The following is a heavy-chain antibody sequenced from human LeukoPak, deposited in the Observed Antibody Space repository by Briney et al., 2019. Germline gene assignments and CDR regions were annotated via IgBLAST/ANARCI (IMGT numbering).Heavy chain of an antibody. D-gene: IGHD4-11*01. CDR1: GGSFRGDYY. J-gene: IGHJ3*02. CDR2: IYSGGRI. CDR3: ARAPWAYGNYVHAFDI. Sequence: PSETLSLTCTVSGGSFRGDYYWAWIRQPPGKVLEWIGSIYSGGRIYYNPSLKSRVSISIDTSNKDLSLKVTSVTAAETAGYYCARAPWAYGNYVHAFDIWGQGTMVTVSS. V-gene: IGHV4-39*07.